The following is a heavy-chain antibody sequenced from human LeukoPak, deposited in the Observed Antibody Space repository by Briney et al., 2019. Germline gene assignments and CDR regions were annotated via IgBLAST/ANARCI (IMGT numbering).Heavy chain of an antibody. D-gene: IGHD2-2*01. CDR3: VSHKYCSSSSCYAFDI. CDR2: IKPGGDIR. Sequence: GASVKVSCKASGYTFTNYHIHWVRQAPGQGLEWMGIIKPGGDIRIYAQKFQGRVTMTRDTSTSTAYMELSSLRSEDTALYYCVSHKYCSSSSCYAFDIWGQGTMVTVSS. J-gene: IGHJ3*02. CDR1: GYTFTNYH. V-gene: IGHV1-46*01.